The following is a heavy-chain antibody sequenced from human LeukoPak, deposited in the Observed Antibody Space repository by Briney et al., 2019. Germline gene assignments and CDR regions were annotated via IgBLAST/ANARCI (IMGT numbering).Heavy chain of an antibody. CDR2: IYTSGST. CDR1: GNSFGDYY. J-gene: IGHJ6*03. D-gene: IGHD1-26*01. CDR3: ATRKDSGSYFLYYYMDV. Sequence: SETLSLTCTVSGNSFGDYYWSWIRQPAGKGLEWIGRIYTSGSTTYNPSLKSRVTISVDTSKNQFSLKLSSVTAADTAVYYCATRKDSGSYFLYYYMDVWGKGTTVTISS. V-gene: IGHV4-4*07.